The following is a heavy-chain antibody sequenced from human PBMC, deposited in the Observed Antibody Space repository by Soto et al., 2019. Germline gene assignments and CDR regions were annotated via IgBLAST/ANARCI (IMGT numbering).Heavy chain of an antibody. V-gene: IGHV4-31*03. J-gene: IGHJ4*02. CDR1: GVSISSGGYY. CDR2: IYYSGST. D-gene: IGHD2-15*01. Sequence: QVQLQESGPGLVKPSQTLSLTCTVSGVSISSGGYYWSWIRQHPGKGLEWIGYIYYSGSTYYNPSLKSRVTISVDTSKNHFSLKLSSVTAADTAVYYCARDRGGGSPWYYWGQGTLVTVSS. CDR3: ARDRGGGSPWYY.